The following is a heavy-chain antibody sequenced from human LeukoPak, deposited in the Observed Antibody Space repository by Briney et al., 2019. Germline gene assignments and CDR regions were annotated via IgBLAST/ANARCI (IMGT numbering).Heavy chain of an antibody. J-gene: IGHJ4*02. Sequence: SLRLSCAVSGFTFDDYAMHWVRQVPGKGLEWVSGINWNSDSIGYADSVKGRFTTSRDNAKNSLYPQMNSLRAEDTAFYYCAINGGGDSGYGNFDYWSQGTLVTVSS. CDR1: GFTFDDYA. CDR3: AINGGGDSGYGNFDY. CDR2: INWNSDSI. D-gene: IGHD5-12*01. V-gene: IGHV3-9*01.